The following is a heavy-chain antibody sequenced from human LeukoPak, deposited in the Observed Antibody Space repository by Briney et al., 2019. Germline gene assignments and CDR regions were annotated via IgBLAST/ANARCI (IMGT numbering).Heavy chain of an antibody. J-gene: IGHJ4*02. CDR3: GRELAGSSGWSPLDY. Sequence: PGGSLSLSCAASGFTFSDHYMDWVRQAPGKGLEWVGRIRNKGNSYTTEYAASVKRRFTISRDESKNSVYLQMNSLQSDDTAVDYCGRELAGSSGWSPLDYWGQGTLVTVSS. CDR2: IRNKGNSYTT. D-gene: IGHD6-19*01. CDR1: GFTFSDHY. V-gene: IGHV3-72*01.